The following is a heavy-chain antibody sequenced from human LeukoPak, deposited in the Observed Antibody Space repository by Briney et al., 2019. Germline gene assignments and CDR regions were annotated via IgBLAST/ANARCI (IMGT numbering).Heavy chain of an antibody. V-gene: IGHV3-53*01. J-gene: IGHJ4*02. CDR1: GFTVSSNY. CDR2: IYSGGST. Sequence: GGSRRLSCAASGFTVSSNYMSWVRQAPGKGLEWVSVIYSGGSTYYADSVKGRFTISRDNSRNTLYLQMNSLRAEDTAVYYCAKFYYDFWSGYPHYFHYWGQGTLVTVSS. CDR3: AKFYYDFWSGYPHYFHY. D-gene: IGHD3-3*01.